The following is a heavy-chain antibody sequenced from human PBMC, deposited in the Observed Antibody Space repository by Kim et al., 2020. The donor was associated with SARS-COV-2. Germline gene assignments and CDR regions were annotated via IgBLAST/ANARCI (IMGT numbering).Heavy chain of an antibody. J-gene: IGHJ4*02. Sequence: TTYSPSLKSRVTISIDKSKNHFSLRLSSVTAADTAVYYCAKDGGWYKFDYWGQGTLVTVSS. V-gene: IGHV4-59*01. CDR3: AKDGGWYKFDY. CDR2: T. D-gene: IGHD6-19*01.